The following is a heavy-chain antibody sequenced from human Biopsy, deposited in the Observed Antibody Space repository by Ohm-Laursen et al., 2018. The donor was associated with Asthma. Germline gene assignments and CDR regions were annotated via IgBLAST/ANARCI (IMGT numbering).Heavy chain of an antibody. Sequence: TLSLTCTVSGGSISSGGYYWSWIRQHPGKGLDWIGYIYYSGSTYYNPSLKSRVTISVDTSKNQFSLNLSSVTAADTAGYYCARWGSFGFDYWGQGTLVTVSS. CDR3: ARWGSFGFDY. CDR1: GGSISSGGYY. V-gene: IGHV4-31*03. J-gene: IGHJ4*02. CDR2: IYYSGST. D-gene: IGHD7-27*01.